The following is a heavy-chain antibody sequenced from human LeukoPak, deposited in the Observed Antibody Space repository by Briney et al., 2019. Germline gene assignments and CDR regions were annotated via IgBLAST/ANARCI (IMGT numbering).Heavy chain of an antibody. V-gene: IGHV4-34*01. CDR3: ARSSGWYWDAFDI. D-gene: IGHD6-19*01. Sequence: SETLSLTCAVYGGSFSGYYWSWIRQPPGKGLEWIGSIYYSGSTYYNPSLKSRVTISVDTSKNQFSLKLSSVTAADTAVYYCARSSGWYWDAFDIRGQGTMVTVSS. J-gene: IGHJ3*02. CDR2: IYYSGST. CDR1: GGSFSGYY.